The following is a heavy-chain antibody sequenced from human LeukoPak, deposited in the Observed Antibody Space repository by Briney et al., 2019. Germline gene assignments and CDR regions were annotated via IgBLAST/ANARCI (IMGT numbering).Heavy chain of an antibody. D-gene: IGHD6-13*01. CDR3: AKVDGTVAAARTPDY. V-gene: IGHV3-23*01. CDR1: GFTFSSYA. Sequence: PGGSLRLSCAASGFTFSSYAMRWLRQTPEKGLEWVSSITGSGAGTYYADSVKGRFTISRDNSKNTLFLQMNNLRAEDTAVYYCAKVDGTVAAARTPDYWGQGTLVTVSS. J-gene: IGHJ4*02. CDR2: ITGSGAGT.